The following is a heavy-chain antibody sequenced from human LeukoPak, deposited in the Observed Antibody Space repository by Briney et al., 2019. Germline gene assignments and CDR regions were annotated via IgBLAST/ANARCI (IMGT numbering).Heavy chain of an antibody. Sequence: ASVTVSCKASGYAFTSYGISWVRQAPGQGLEWMGWISAYNGNTNYAQTLQGRVTMTTDTSTSTAYMELRSLRSDDTAVYYCARVLRESLLNYYGMDVWGQGTTVTVSS. D-gene: IGHD3-9*01. J-gene: IGHJ6*02. CDR1: GYAFTSYG. CDR2: ISAYNGNT. V-gene: IGHV1-18*01. CDR3: ARVLRESLLNYYGMDV.